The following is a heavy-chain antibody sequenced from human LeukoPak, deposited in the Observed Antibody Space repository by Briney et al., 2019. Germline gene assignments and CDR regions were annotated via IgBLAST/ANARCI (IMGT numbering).Heavy chain of an antibody. J-gene: IGHJ4*02. D-gene: IGHD6-13*01. CDR3: ARGLGSSWYGTLNYFDY. V-gene: IGHV3-48*01. CDR2: ISSSSSTI. Sequence: PGGSLRLSCAASGFTFSSMNWVRQAPGKGLEWVSYISSSSSTIYYAGSVKGRFTISRDNAKNSLYLQMNSLRAEDTAVYYCARGLGSSWYGTLNYFDYWGQGTLVTVSS. CDR1: GFTFSS.